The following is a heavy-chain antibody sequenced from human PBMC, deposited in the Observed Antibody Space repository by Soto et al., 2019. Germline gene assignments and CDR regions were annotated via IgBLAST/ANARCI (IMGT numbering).Heavy chain of an antibody. D-gene: IGHD7-27*01. J-gene: IGHJ6*02. CDR2: ISGSAGST. Sequence: GGLRLSCAASGFTFSSYAMSWVRQAPGKGLEWVSAISGSAGSTYYADSVKGRFTISRDNSKNTLYLQMNSLRVEDTAVYYCAKGLTGAPYYAMDVWGQGTTVTSP. CDR1: GFTFSSYA. CDR3: AKGLTGAPYYAMDV. V-gene: IGHV3-23*01.